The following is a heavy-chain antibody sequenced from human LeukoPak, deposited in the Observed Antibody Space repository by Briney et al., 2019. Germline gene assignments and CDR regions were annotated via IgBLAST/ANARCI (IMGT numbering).Heavy chain of an antibody. J-gene: IGHJ6*03. CDR1: GYVFIRHW. Sequence: GESLKISCKASGYVFIRHWIGWVRQVPGKGLEWMGVIHPEDSYSRYNPAFQGQVTLSVDESTSTAYLQLSSLKASDTAIYYCARQNHYYYYMDVWAEGPRSPSP. CDR2: IHPEDSYS. CDR3: ARQNHYYYYMDV. V-gene: IGHV5-51*01.